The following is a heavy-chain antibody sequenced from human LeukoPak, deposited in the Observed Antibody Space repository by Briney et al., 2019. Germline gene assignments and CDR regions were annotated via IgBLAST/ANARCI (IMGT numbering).Heavy chain of an antibody. V-gene: IGHV3-21*01. CDR2: ISSSSSYI. J-gene: IGHJ4*02. Sequence: GGSLRLSCAASGFTFSSYSMNWVRQAPGKGLEWVSSISSSSSYIYYADSVKGRFTISRDNAKNSLYPQMNSLRAEDTAVYYCARQDYGVVKYYFDYWGQGTLVTVSS. CDR3: ARQDYGVVKYYFDY. CDR1: GFTFSSYS. D-gene: IGHD4-17*01.